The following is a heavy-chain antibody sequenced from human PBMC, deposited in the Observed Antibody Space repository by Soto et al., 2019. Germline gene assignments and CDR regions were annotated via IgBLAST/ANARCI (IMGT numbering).Heavy chain of an antibody. CDR2: ISGSGGST. Sequence: GGSLRLSCAASGFTFSSYAMSWVRQAPGKGLEWVSAISGSGGSTYYADSVKGRFTISRDNSKNTLYLQMNSLRAEDSAVYYCAKGRYYYSSGFDYWGQGTLVTVSS. D-gene: IGHD3-22*01. CDR1: GFTFSSYA. J-gene: IGHJ4*02. V-gene: IGHV3-23*01. CDR3: AKGRYYYSSGFDY.